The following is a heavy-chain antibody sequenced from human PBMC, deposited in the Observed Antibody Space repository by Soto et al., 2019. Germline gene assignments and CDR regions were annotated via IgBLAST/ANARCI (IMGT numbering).Heavy chain of an antibody. CDR1: GYSISSGSY. Sequence: PSATLSLTCAVSGYSISSGSYWGWIRQPPGQGLEWIGSIYHSGSTYYNPSLKSRVTISVDTSKNQFSLKLSSVTAADTAVYYCARDLSVYCSGGSCYPNWFDPWGQGTLVTVS. J-gene: IGHJ5*02. D-gene: IGHD2-15*01. V-gene: IGHV4-38-2*02. CDR3: ARDLSVYCSGGSCYPNWFDP. CDR2: IYHSGST.